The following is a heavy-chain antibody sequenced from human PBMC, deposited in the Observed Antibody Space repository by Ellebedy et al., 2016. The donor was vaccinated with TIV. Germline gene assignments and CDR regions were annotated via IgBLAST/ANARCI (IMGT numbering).Heavy chain of an antibody. CDR1: GFTFSSYS. V-gene: IGHV3-23*01. Sequence: GGSLRLSCAASGFTFSSYSMNWVRQAPGKRLEWVSVITVSGAYYANSVQGRFTISRDNSKNTLYLQMNSLRAEDTAVYYCAKAKIAVAGYYFDYWGQGTLVTVSS. CDR2: ITVSGA. J-gene: IGHJ4*02. CDR3: AKAKIAVAGYYFDY. D-gene: IGHD6-19*01.